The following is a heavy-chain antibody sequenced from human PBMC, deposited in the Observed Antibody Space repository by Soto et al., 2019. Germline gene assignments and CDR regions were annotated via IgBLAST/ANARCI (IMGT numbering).Heavy chain of an antibody. D-gene: IGHD2-2*01. Sequence: EVQLVESGGGLVQPGGSLRLSCAASGFTFSTYWMHWIRQVPGKGLEWVSRINSDASHTYYADSVKGRFTISRDNAKNTLHLEMNSRRAEDTAVYYCVRDGHCMTTSCYGNWFDAWGQGTLVTVSS. CDR2: INSDASHT. CDR1: GFTFSTYW. CDR3: VRDGHCMTTSCYGNWFDA. V-gene: IGHV3-74*01. J-gene: IGHJ5*02.